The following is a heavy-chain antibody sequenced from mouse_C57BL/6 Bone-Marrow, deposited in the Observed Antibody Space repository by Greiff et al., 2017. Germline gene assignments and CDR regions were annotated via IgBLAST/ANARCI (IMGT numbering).Heavy chain of an antibody. J-gene: IGHJ3*01. V-gene: IGHV1-15*01. CDR2: IDPETGGS. CDR1: GYTFTDYE. D-gene: IGHD2-4*01. Sequence: QVQLQQSGAELVRPGASVTLSCKASGYTFTDYEMHWVKQTPVHGLEWIGAIDPETGGSAYNQKFKGKAILTADKSSSTAYIELRILTSEDSSVYYCTRCYDYGGSWFAYWGQGTLVTVSA. CDR3: TRCYDYGGSWFAY.